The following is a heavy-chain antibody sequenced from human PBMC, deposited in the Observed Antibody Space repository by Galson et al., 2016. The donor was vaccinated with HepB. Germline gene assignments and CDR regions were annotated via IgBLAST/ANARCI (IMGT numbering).Heavy chain of an antibody. J-gene: IGHJ4*02. CDR3: ARDSYPWD. Sequence: SLRLSCAASEFTFSRYTMNWVRQAPGKGLEWVAYISNSDETTYYADSVKGRFTVSRDNAKNSLYLQMSSLRAEDTAVYFCARDSYPWDWGQGTLVTVSS. V-gene: IGHV3-48*04. D-gene: IGHD7-27*01. CDR1: EFTFSRYT. CDR2: ISNSDETT.